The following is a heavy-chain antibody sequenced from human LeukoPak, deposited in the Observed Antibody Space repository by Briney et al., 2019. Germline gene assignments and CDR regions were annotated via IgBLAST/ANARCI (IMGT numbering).Heavy chain of an antibody. D-gene: IGHD6-13*01. CDR1: GGSIRSGSYF. Sequence: PSETLSLTCTVSGGSIRSGSYFWSWIRQPAGKGLEWIGRIYSTGSTTGTTTYNPSLKSRVTMSIDTSKTHFSLELRSVTAADTAVYYCARDAAGIAAAGVYWGQGTLVTVSS. J-gene: IGHJ4*02. V-gene: IGHV4-61*02. CDR2: IYSTGSTTGTT. CDR3: ARDAAGIAAAGVY.